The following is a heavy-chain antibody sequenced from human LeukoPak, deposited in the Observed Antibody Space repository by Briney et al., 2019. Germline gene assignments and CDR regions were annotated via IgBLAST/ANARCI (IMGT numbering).Heavy chain of an antibody. J-gene: IGHJ4*02. Sequence: TGGSLRLSCAASGFTFSSYAMSWVRQAPGKGLEWVSAISGSGGSTYYADSVKGRFTISRDNSKSTLYLQMNSLRAEDTAVYYCAKDSRIAVAGRGDLDYWGQGTLVTVSS. D-gene: IGHD6-19*01. CDR2: ISGSGGST. CDR1: GFTFSSYA. CDR3: AKDSRIAVAGRGDLDY. V-gene: IGHV3-23*01.